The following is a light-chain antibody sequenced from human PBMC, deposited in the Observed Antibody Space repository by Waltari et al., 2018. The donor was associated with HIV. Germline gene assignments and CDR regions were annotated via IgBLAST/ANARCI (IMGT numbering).Light chain of an antibody. V-gene: IGKV2-28*01. Sequence: DIVMTQYPLSVPVTPGEPASISCRSSQSLLHSNGYNYLDWYLQKPGQSPQLLIYLGSNRASGVPDRFSGSGSGTDFTLKISRVEAEDVGVYYCMQALQTPLTFGGGTKVEIK. CDR2: LGS. CDR3: MQALQTPLT. J-gene: IGKJ4*01. CDR1: QSLLHSNGYNY.